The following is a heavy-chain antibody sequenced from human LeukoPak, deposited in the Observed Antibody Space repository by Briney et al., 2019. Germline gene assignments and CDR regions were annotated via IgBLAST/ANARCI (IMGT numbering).Heavy chain of an antibody. CDR2: IRYDGSNK. Sequence: GGSLRLSCAASGFTFSSYAMSWVRQAPGKGLEWVAFIRYDGSNKYYADSVKGRFTISRDNSKNTLYLQMNSLRAEDTAVYYCAKALDILTGYSPFDYWGQGTLVTVSS. CDR1: GFTFSSYA. V-gene: IGHV3-30*02. D-gene: IGHD3-9*01. J-gene: IGHJ4*02. CDR3: AKALDILTGYSPFDY.